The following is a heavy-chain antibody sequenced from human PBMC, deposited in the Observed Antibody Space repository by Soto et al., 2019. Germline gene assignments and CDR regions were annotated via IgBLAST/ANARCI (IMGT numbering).Heavy chain of an antibody. CDR2: ISSSGDTM. J-gene: IGHJ3*01. CDR1: GFTFSTYE. D-gene: IGHD3-10*01. V-gene: IGHV3-48*03. CDR3: ATRSGGGGAFDF. Sequence: EVQLVESGGGLVQPGGSLRLSCAASGFTFSTYEMNWVRQAPGKGLEWVSYISSSGDTMYYADSVKGRFTISRDNAKNALYLQMNSVRAEDPAVYYGATRSGGGGAFDFWGQGTMVTVSS.